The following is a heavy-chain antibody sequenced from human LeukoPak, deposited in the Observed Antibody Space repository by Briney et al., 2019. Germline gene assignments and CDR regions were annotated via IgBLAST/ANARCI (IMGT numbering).Heavy chain of an antibody. J-gene: IGHJ4*02. CDR2: ISYDGSNK. CDR3: AKDTNYYYYGSGSYYGVFDY. D-gene: IGHD3-10*01. V-gene: IGHV3-30*18. CDR1: GFIFSNYG. Sequence: GGSLRLSCAASGFIFSNYGMHWVRQAPGKGLEWVAVISYDGSNKYYADSVKGRFTISRDNSKNTLYLQMNSLRAEDTAVYYCAKDTNYYYYGSGSYYGVFDYWGQGTLVTVSS.